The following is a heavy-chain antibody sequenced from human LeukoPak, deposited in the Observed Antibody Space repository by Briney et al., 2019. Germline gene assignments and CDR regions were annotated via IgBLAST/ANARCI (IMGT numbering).Heavy chain of an antibody. V-gene: IGHV1-8*01. D-gene: IGHD3-9*01. CDR3: ARSLSVGRNFDWISKKFDNWFDP. CDR1: GHNFTTYD. Sequence: GASVKVSCKASGHNFTTYDINWVRQATGQGLEWMGWMNPNNGNTGYAQKFQGRVTMTRNTSISTVYMELSSLTSEDTAVYYCARSLSVGRNFDWISKKFDNWFDPWGQGTLVTVSS. CDR2: MNPNNGNT. J-gene: IGHJ5*02.